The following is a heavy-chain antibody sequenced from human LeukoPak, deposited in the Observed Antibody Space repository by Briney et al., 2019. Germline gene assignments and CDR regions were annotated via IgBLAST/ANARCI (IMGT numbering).Heavy chain of an antibody. Sequence: SETLSLTCTVSGASVSSYYWIWIRQPAGKGLEWIGRIDASGSTNYNPSLKSRVTISVDTSKNQFSLKLSSVTAADTAVCYCARTGYSSSWYEYYFDYWGQGTLVTVSS. D-gene: IGHD6-13*01. CDR1: GASVSSYY. CDR3: ARTGYSSSWYEYYFDY. CDR2: IDASGST. J-gene: IGHJ4*02. V-gene: IGHV4-4*07.